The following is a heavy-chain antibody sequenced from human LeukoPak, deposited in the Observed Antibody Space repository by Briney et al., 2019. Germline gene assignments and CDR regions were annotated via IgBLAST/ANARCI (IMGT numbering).Heavy chain of an antibody. CDR1: GGSFSGYY. Sequence: SETLSLTCAVYGGSFSGYYWSWIRQPPGKGLEWIGEINHSGSTNYNPSLKSRVTISVDTSKNQFSLKLSSVTAADTAVYYCARLALVGALDYWGQGTLVTVSS. D-gene: IGHD1-26*01. CDR3: ARLALVGALDY. CDR2: INHSGST. J-gene: IGHJ4*02. V-gene: IGHV4-34*01.